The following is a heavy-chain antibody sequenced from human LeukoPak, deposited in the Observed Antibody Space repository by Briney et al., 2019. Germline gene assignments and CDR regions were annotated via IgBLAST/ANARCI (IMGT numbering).Heavy chain of an antibody. CDR3: ARDRVGSGWPRPWYFEF. Sequence: ASVKVSCKPSGYTFTGYYLHWVRQAPGQGLEWMGWINPNTGATIYAEKFQGRATMTRDTSIDTAYMEMRSLRSDDTAVYYCARDRVGSGWPRPWYFEFWGQGTLITVSS. J-gene: IGHJ4*02. V-gene: IGHV1-2*02. D-gene: IGHD6-19*01. CDR2: INPNTGAT. CDR1: GYTFTGYY.